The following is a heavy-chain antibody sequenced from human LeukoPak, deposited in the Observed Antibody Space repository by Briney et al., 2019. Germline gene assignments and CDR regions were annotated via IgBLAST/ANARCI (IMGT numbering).Heavy chain of an antibody. J-gene: IGHJ2*01. CDR1: GFTFSSYS. Sequence: GGSLRLSCAASGFTFSSYSMNWVRQAPGKGLEWVSSISSSGSYIYYADSLKGRFTISRDNAENSLYLQMNSLRAEDTAVYFCARDCATPGWGNWYFDLWGRGTLVTVSS. V-gene: IGHV3-21*01. CDR2: ISSSGSYI. CDR3: ARDCATPGWGNWYFDL. D-gene: IGHD6-19*01.